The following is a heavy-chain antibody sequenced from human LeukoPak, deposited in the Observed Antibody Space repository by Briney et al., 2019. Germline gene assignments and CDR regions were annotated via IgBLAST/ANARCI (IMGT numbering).Heavy chain of an antibody. CDR1: GYTLINFA. Sequence: ASVKVSCKASGYTLINFAINWGRQAPGQRPEWMGWINAGNGNTKYSQKFQGRVTITRDTSASTAYMELSSLRSEDTAVYYCARTPYSSSAPSDPWGQGTLVTVSS. CDR2: INAGNGNT. D-gene: IGHD6-13*01. J-gene: IGHJ5*02. V-gene: IGHV1-3*01. CDR3: ARTPYSSSAPSDP.